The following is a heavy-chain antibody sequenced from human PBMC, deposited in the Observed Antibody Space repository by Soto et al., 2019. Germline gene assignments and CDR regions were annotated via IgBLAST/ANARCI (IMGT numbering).Heavy chain of an antibody. CDR1: CGSFSGYY. D-gene: IGHD3-3*01. V-gene: IGHV4-34*01. Sequence: SETVSLTCAVYCGSFSGYYWSWIRQPPGKGLEWIGEINHSGSTNYNPSLKSRVTISVDTSKNQFSLKLSSVTAADTAVYYCARGRSDFWWGYYYYYYGMDVWGQGTTVTVSS. J-gene: IGHJ6*02. CDR2: INHSGST. CDR3: ARGRSDFWWGYYYYYYGMDV.